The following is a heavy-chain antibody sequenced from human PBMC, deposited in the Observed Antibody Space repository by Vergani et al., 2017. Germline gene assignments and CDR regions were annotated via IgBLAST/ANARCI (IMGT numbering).Heavy chain of an antibody. V-gene: IGHV3-11*04. J-gene: IGHJ6*02. CDR2: ISPGASTV. CDR3: AKNPGISTTRHYYAMDV. CDR1: GFKFSDHY. D-gene: IGHD1-1*01. Sequence: VQLVESGGGIVKPGGSLRLSCVASGFKFSDHYMSWIRQAPGKGLEWVSHISPGASTVSYTDSVTGRFTVSRDNDNNSLTLDMTTLRVEDTAVYYCAKNPGISTTRHYYAMDVWGQGTTVTVSS.